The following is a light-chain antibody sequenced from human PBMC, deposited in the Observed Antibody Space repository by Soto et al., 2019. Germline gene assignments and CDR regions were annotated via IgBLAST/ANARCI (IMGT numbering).Light chain of an antibody. V-gene: IGKV3-15*01. J-gene: IGKJ1*01. CDR2: GAS. Sequence: EVVMTQSPATLSVSPGERATLSCRASQSVSNILAWYQQKPGQAPRLLIYGASTRATGIPARFSGSGSGTEFTLTISSLQSEDFAVYYCQQYNNWWTFGQGTKVEIK. CDR3: QQYNNWWT. CDR1: QSVSNI.